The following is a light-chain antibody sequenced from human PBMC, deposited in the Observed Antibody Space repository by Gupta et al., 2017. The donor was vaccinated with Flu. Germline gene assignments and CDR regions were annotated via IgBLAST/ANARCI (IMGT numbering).Light chain of an antibody. J-gene: IGLJ1*01. CDR3: CSYALSDLYV. Sequence: SITISCTGTSSDVGRCNVVSWYQQHPGKPPKLIIYEARERPAGVANRFSGAKSGNTASLTISGRKAEDEADYFCCSYALSDLYVFGTGTAVTIL. CDR1: SSDVGRCNV. CDR2: EAR. V-gene: IGLV2-23*01.